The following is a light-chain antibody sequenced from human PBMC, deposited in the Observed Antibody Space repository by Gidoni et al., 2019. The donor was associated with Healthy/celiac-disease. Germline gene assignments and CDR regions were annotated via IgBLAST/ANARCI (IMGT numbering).Light chain of an antibody. CDR3: QQYNNWPPWT. J-gene: IGKJ1*01. CDR1: QSVSSN. V-gene: IGKV3-15*01. CDR2: GAS. Sequence: EIVMTQSPATLSVSPGERATLSCRASQSVSSNLAWYQQNPGQPPRLLIYGASTRAPGIPARFSGSGSGTEFTLTISSLQSEDFAVYYCQQYNNWPPWTFGQGTKVEIK.